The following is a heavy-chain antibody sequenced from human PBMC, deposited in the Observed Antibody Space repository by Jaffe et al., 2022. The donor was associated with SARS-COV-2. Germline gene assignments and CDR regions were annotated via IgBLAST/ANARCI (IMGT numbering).Heavy chain of an antibody. CDR2: TYYRSTTWYN. D-gene: IGHD6-19*01. Sequence: QVQLQQSGPGLMKASQTLSLTCVISGDSVSSNSAAWIWIRQSPSRGLEWLGRTYYRSTTWYNDYAVSVKSRITISADISKNEFSLHLNSVTPEDSALYYCARGGSGWYNDYWGQGTLVTVSS. V-gene: IGHV6-1*01. CDR1: GDSVSSNSAA. CDR3: ARGGSGWYNDY. J-gene: IGHJ4*02.